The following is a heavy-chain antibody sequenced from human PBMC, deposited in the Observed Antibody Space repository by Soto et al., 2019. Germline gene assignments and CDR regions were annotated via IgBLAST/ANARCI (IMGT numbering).Heavy chain of an antibody. D-gene: IGHD2-15*01. J-gene: IGHJ4*02. Sequence: GGSLRLSCAASGFTFSSYGMHWVRQAPGKGLEWVAVIWYDGSNKYYADSVKGRFTISRDNSKNTLYLQMNSLRAEDTAVYYCARDEDCSGGSCYYGYFDYWGQGTLVTVSS. CDR1: GFTFSSYG. V-gene: IGHV3-33*01. CDR2: IWYDGSNK. CDR3: ARDEDCSGGSCYYGYFDY.